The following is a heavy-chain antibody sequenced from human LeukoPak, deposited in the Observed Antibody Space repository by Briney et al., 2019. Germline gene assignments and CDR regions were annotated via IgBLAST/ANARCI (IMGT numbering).Heavy chain of an antibody. D-gene: IGHD5-12*01. CDR2: IIPIFGTA. CDR3: ARVGRVANNWFDP. J-gene: IGHJ5*02. Sequence: SVKVSCKASGGTFSSYAISWVRQAPGQGLEWMGGIIPIFGTANYAQKFQGRVTITTDESTSTAYMELSSLRSEDTAVYYCARVGRVANNWFDPWGQGTLVTVSS. CDR1: GGTFSSYA. V-gene: IGHV1-69*05.